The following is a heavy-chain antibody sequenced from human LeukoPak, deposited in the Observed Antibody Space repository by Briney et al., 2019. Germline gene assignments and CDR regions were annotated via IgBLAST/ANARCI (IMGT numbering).Heavy chain of an antibody. Sequence: ASVKVSCKASGYTFTSYYMHWVRQAPGQGLEWMGIINLSGGSTSYAQKFQGRVTMTRDTSTSTVYMELSSLRSEDTAVYYCARDHEYYDSSGYSIPFDYWGQGTLVTVSS. CDR1: GYTFTSYY. CDR3: ARDHEYYDSSGYSIPFDY. D-gene: IGHD3-22*01. V-gene: IGHV1-46*01. CDR2: INLSGGST. J-gene: IGHJ4*02.